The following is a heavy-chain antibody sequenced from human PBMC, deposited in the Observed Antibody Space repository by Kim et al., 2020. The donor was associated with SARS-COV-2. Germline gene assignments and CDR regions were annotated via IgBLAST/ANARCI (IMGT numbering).Heavy chain of an antibody. Sequence: ASVKVSCKASGYTFTSYGISWVRQAPGQGLEWMGWISAYNGNTNYAQKLQGRVTMTTDTSTSTAYMELRSLRSDDTAVYYCARDIVVVPAAAVGYYYYYGMDVWGQGTTVTVSS. CDR1: GYTFTSYG. V-gene: IGHV1-18*04. CDR2: ISAYNGNT. D-gene: IGHD2-2*01. CDR3: ARDIVVVPAAAVGYYYYYGMDV. J-gene: IGHJ6*02.